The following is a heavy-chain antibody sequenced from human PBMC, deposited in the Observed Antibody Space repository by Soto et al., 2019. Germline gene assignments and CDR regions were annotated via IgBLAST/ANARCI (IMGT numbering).Heavy chain of an antibody. Sequence: ASVKVSCKASGYTFTSYYMHWVRQAPGQGLEWMGIINPSGGSTSYAQKFQGRVTITRDTSASTAYMELSSLTSDDTATYYCARSAVVTVRSSGDYWGQGTLVTVSS. D-gene: IGHD2-21*02. CDR2: INPSGGST. J-gene: IGHJ4*02. CDR3: ARSAVVTVRSSGDY. V-gene: IGHV1-46*01. CDR1: GYTFTSYY.